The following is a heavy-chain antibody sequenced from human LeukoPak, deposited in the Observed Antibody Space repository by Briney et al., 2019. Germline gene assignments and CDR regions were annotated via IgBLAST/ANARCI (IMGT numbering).Heavy chain of an antibody. CDR3: ARYFYNRSGYPYYFDY. V-gene: IGHV3-53*01. CDR1: GFIVSTNY. Sequence: GGSLRLSCAASGFIVSTNYMSRVRQAPGKGLEWVSVIYSGGSTYYADSVKGRFTISRDNSKNTLYLQMNNLRAEDTAVYYCARYFYNRSGYPYYFDYWGQGTLVTVSS. CDR2: IYSGGST. D-gene: IGHD3-22*01. J-gene: IGHJ4*02.